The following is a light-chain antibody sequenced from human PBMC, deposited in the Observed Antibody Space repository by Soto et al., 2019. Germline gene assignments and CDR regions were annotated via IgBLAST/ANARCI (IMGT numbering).Light chain of an antibody. J-gene: IGKJ1*01. CDR3: QQYMSSVT. V-gene: IGKV3-20*01. CDR2: GAS. Sequence: EIVLTQSPGSLSLSPGQRATLSCRASQSVDTTFFAWYQKKAGQAPRLLIYGASKWATGIPDRFSGSASGPDVTLIISRLEPEDFAVYYCQQYMSSVTFGQGTKVEIK. CDR1: QSVDTTF.